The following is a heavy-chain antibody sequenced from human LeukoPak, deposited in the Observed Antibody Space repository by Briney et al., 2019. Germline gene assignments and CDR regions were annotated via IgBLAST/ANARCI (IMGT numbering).Heavy chain of an antibody. J-gene: IGHJ6*03. CDR3: AGQIRGVINYYYMDV. V-gene: IGHV1-8*01. Sequence: ASVKVSRKASGYTFTSYDINWVRQATGQGLEWMGWMNPNSGNTGYAQKFQGRVTITADESTSTAYMELSSLRSEDTAVYYCAGQIRGVINYYYMDVWGKGTTVTISS. CDR2: MNPNSGNT. CDR1: GYTFTSYD. D-gene: IGHD3-10*01.